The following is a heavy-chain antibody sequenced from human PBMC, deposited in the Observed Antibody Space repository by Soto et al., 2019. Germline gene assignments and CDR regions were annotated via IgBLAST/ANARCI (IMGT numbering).Heavy chain of an antibody. Sequence: GASVKVSCKVSGYTLTELSMHWVRQAPGKGLEWMGGFDPEDGETIYAQKFQGRVTMTEDTSTDTAYMELSSLRSEDTAVYYCATVLSMSGYFDCWGQGTLXTVSS. D-gene: IGHD2-15*01. CDR3: ATVLSMSGYFDC. V-gene: IGHV1-24*01. CDR2: FDPEDGET. J-gene: IGHJ4*02. CDR1: GYTLTELS.